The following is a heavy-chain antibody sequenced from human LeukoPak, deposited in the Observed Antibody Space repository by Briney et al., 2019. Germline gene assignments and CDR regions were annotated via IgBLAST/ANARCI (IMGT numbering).Heavy chain of an antibody. Sequence: GGSLRLSCAASGFTFSSYAMSWVRQAPGKGLEWVSAISGSGGSTYYADSVKGRFTISRDNSKNTLYLQMNSLRAEDTAVYYCAKDKLRTVTHYYFDYWGQGTLVTVSS. CDR3: AKDKLRTVTHYYFDY. V-gene: IGHV3-23*01. CDR2: ISGSGGST. J-gene: IGHJ4*02. D-gene: IGHD4-17*01. CDR1: GFTFSSYA.